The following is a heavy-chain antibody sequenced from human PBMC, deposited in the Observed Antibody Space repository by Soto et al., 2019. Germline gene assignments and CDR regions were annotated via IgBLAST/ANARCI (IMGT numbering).Heavy chain of an antibody. D-gene: IGHD1-7*01. CDR1: GHTLTELS. Sequence: QVQLVQSGAEVKRPGASVMVSCQISGHTLTELSIHWVRQAPGQGLKWVGGFNPEDGEVLSSQSLQGRVTFTQHTVTATVYMELSGLTSDDTAVYYCATPTPLRGTIITNINFDYWDQGTLVTVSS. V-gene: IGHV1-24*01. CDR2: FNPEDGEV. CDR3: ATPTPLRGTIITNINFDY. J-gene: IGHJ4*02.